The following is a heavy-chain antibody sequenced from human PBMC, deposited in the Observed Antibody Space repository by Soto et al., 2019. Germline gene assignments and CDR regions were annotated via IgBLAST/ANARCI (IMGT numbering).Heavy chain of an antibody. J-gene: IGHJ5*02. Sequence: VQVLESGGGLVQPGGSLRLSCAASGFTFTNYAMHWVRQAPGQRLEWMGWINPGNGNTTYSQRFQDRVTITRDTSASTAYMELSSLRSEDTAMYYCARGKGYNWNHGWFDPWGQGTLVTVSS. D-gene: IGHD1-20*01. CDR2: INPGNGNT. CDR1: GFTFTNYA. CDR3: ARGKGYNWNHGWFDP. V-gene: IGHV1-3*01.